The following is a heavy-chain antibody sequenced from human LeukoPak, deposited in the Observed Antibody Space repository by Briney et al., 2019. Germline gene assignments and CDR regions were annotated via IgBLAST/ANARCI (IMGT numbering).Heavy chain of an antibody. J-gene: IGHJ4*02. CDR1: GFTFSSYS. V-gene: IGHV3-21*01. CDR2: ISSSSSYI. Sequence: PGGSLRLSCAASGFTFSSYSMNWVRQAPGKGLEWVSSISSSSSYIYYADSVKGRFTISRDNAKNSLYLQMNSLRAEDTAGYYCAREGIVEATYDYWGQGTLVTVSP. D-gene: IGHD1-26*01. CDR3: AREGIVEATYDY.